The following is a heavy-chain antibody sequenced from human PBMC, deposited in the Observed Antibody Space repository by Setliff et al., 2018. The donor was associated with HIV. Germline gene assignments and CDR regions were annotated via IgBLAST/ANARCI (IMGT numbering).Heavy chain of an antibody. J-gene: IGHJ4*02. CDR3: ARRSAKSSFLYFDY. CDR1: GDSINGYY. CDR2: IYSSGTT. D-gene: IGHD3-16*02. V-gene: IGHV4-59*08. Sequence: SETLSFTCTVSGDSINGYYWSWFRQPPGRGLEWIGYIYSSGTTKYNPSLKSRVTILVDTSKNQFSLRLSSVTAADTAVYYCARRSAKSSFLYFDYWGQGTLVTVSS.